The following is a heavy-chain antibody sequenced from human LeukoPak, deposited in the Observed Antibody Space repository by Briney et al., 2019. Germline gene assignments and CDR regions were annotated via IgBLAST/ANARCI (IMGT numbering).Heavy chain of an antibody. J-gene: IGHJ4*02. Sequence: PSETLSLTCTVYGGSISSGSYYWSWIRQPAGKGLEWIGRIYTSGSTNYNPSLKSRVTISVDTSKNQFSLKLSSVTAADTAVYYCARETYYYDSSGYHRYYFDYWGQGTLVTVSS. V-gene: IGHV4-61*02. D-gene: IGHD3-22*01. CDR2: IYTSGST. CDR1: GGSISSGSYY. CDR3: ARETYYYDSSGYHRYYFDY.